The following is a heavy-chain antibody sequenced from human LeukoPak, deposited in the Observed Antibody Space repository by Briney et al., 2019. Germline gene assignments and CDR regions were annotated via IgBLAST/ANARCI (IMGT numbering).Heavy chain of an antibody. V-gene: IGHV4-59*01. CDR2: IYNSGST. D-gene: IGHD2-15*01. CDR1: GGSISSDY. Sequence: PSETLSLTCTVSGGSISSDYWSWIRQPPGKGLEWIGYIYNSGSTNYNPSLKSRVTISVDTSKNQFSLKLSSVTAADTAVYYCARTFGYCSAGSCQHFDYWGQGTLVSVSS. CDR3: ARTFGYCSAGSCQHFDY. J-gene: IGHJ4*02.